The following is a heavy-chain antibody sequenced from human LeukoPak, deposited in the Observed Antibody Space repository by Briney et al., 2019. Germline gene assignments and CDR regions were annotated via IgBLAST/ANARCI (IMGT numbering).Heavy chain of an antibody. J-gene: IGHJ3*02. Sequence: ASVKVSCKASGYTFTSYGISWVRQAPGQGLEWMGWINPNSGGTNYAQKFQGRVTTTRDTSISTAYMELSRLRSDDTAVYYCAYSVEGELLVGAFDIWGQGTMVTVSS. V-gene: IGHV1-2*02. CDR1: GYTFTSYG. CDR2: INPNSGGT. CDR3: AYSVEGELLVGAFDI. D-gene: IGHD1-26*01.